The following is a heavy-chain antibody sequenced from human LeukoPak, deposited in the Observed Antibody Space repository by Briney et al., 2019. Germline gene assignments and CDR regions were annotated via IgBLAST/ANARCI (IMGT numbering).Heavy chain of an antibody. D-gene: IGHD5-18*01. CDR1: GFTFGSQW. Sequence: PGGSLGLSCAASGFTFGSQWMSWVRQAPGKGLEWVACIKKDGSERYYVDSVKGRFTISRDNAKNSLYLQMNSLRAEDTAVYYCAALDTAMAPLPDWGQGTRVTVSS. J-gene: IGHJ4*02. V-gene: IGHV3-7*01. CDR3: AALDTAMAPLPD. CDR2: IKKDGSER.